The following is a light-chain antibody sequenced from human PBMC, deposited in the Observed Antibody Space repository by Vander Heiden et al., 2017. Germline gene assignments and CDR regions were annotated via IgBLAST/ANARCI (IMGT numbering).Light chain of an antibody. V-gene: IGKV1-39*01. CDR2: AAS. CDR1: QSISSY. CDR3: QQSDSTPYT. Sequence: DIQMTQSPSSLSAPVGDRVTITCRASQSISSYLNWYQQKPGKAPKLLIYAASSLQSGVPSRFSGSGSGTDFTLTISSLQPEDFATYYCQQSDSTPYTFGQGTKLEIK. J-gene: IGKJ2*01.